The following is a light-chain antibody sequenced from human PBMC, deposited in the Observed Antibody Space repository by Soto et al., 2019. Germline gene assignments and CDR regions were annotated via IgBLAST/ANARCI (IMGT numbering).Light chain of an antibody. Sequence: DIVMTQSPDSLAVSLGERATINCKSSQSVLYSSNTKNYLAWYQQRPGQPTKLLIYWASTRESWVPDRFSGSGAGTDFTLTITSLQAEDVAFYYCQQYESTPPTFGQGTKVEIK. CDR2: WAS. CDR3: QQYESTPPT. J-gene: IGKJ2*01. CDR1: QSVLYSSNTKNY. V-gene: IGKV4-1*01.